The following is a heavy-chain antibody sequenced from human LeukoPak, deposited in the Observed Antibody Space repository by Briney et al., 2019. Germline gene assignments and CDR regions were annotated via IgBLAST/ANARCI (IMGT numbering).Heavy chain of an antibody. CDR1: GGSLSSGDYY. D-gene: IGHD6-25*01. CDR3: AVAAGYYYYYMDV. Sequence: SETLSLTCTVSGGSLSSGDYYWSWIRQPPGKGLEGIGYIYYSGSTYYNPSLKSRVTLSVDTSKYQYSLKLSSVTAADTAVYYCAVAAGYYYYYMDVWGKGTTVTVSS. CDR2: IYYSGST. V-gene: IGHV4-30-4*08. J-gene: IGHJ6*03.